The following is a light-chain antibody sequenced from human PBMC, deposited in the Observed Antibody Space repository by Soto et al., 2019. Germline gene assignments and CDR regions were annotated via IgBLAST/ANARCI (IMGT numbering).Light chain of an antibody. CDR3: CSYVGARNYV. CDR2: EGN. V-gene: IGLV2-23*01. CDR1: VSDVGNFGP. Sequence: HSVLTRPGAVSGSPAQAITMSCTGSVSDVGNFGPVSWYQQHPGQVPKLIIYEGNRRPSGVSSRFSGSKSGNTASLTISALQAEDEADYYCCSYVGARNYVSGTGTNVTVL. J-gene: IGLJ1*01.